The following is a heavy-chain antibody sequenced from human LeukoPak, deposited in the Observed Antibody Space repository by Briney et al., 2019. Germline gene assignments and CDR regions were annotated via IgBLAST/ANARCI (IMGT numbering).Heavy chain of an antibody. CDR1: GFTFSTYA. CDR3: SKHCSTGSCYRFQD. CDR2: IVGSGSST. J-gene: IGHJ1*01. D-gene: IGHD2-2*02. Sequence: GGSLRLSCAASGFTFSTYAMSWVRQAPGQGLEWVSAIVGSGSSTYYADSVKGRFTISRDNSRNMLYLQMNSLRVDDTAVYYCSKHCSTGSCYRFQDWGQGTLVTVSS. V-gene: IGHV3-23*01.